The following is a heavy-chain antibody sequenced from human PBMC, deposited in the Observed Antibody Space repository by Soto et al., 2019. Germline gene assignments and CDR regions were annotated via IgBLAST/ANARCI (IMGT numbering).Heavy chain of an antibody. CDR2: IYYSGST. CDR3: ARPHGGSSGWDNWFDP. Sequence: QVQLQESGPGLVKPSETLSLTCTVSGGSISSYYWSWIRQPPGKGLEWIGYIYYSGSTNYNPSLRSRVPLSVDPSKNQFSLKLSSVTAADTAVYYCARPHGGSSGWDNWFDPWGQGTLVTVSS. D-gene: IGHD6-25*01. CDR1: GGSISSYY. J-gene: IGHJ5*02. V-gene: IGHV4-59*01.